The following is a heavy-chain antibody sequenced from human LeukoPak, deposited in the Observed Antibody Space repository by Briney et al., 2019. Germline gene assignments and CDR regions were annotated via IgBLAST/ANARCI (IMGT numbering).Heavy chain of an antibody. Sequence: GASVKVSCKASGYTFTSYDINWVRQATGQGLEWMGWMNPNSGNTGCAQKFQGRVTMIRNTSISTAYMELSSLRSEDTAVYYCARFEEGAFDPWGQGTLVTVSS. D-gene: IGHD3-16*01. CDR1: GYTFTSYD. J-gene: IGHJ5*02. CDR3: ARFEEGAFDP. V-gene: IGHV1-8*01. CDR2: MNPNSGNT.